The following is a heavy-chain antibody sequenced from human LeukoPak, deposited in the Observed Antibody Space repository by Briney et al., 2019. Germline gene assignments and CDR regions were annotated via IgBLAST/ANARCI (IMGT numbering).Heavy chain of an antibody. V-gene: IGHV4-34*01. J-gene: IGHJ4*02. CDR2: IHYTGAT. Sequence: PSETLSRTSADYGGSITGYYWSWIRPTPGRGLEWVGEIHYTGATSYNPSLKSRATISTDTSKNQFSLRLSSVTAADTAVYYCARGNILTGYCFDFWGQGALVTVSS. D-gene: IGHD3-9*01. CDR3: ARGNILTGYCFDF. CDR1: GGSITGYY.